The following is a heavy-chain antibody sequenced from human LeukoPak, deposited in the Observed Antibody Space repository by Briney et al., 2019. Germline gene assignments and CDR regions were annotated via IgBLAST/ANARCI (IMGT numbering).Heavy chain of an antibody. CDR2: ITYDGYYK. Sequence: PGGSLRLSCAASGFTFTSYGMHWVRLAAGKGLEWVALITYDGYYKYYSDSVKGRFTISSDTSKNTLYLQMNSLRAEDTTVYYCARDLSPVVRASPMGYWGQGTLVTVSS. V-gene: IGHV3-30*03. D-gene: IGHD3-10*01. CDR3: ARDLSPVVRASPMGY. CDR1: GFTFTSYG. J-gene: IGHJ4*02.